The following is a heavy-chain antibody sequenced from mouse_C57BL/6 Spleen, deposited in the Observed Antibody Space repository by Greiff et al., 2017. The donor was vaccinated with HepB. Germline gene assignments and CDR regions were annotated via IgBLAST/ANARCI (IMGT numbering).Heavy chain of an antibody. CDR3: AYYCGSSYGFAY. CDR1: GFNIKDYY. J-gene: IGHJ3*01. CDR2: IDPEDGDT. D-gene: IGHD1-1*01. Sequence: EVQLQQSGAELVRPGASVKLSCTASGFNIKDYYMHWVKQRPEQGLEWIGRIDPEDGDTEYAPKFQGKATMTADTSSNTAYLQLSSLTSEDTAVYYCAYYCGSSYGFAYWGQGTLVTVSA. V-gene: IGHV14-1*01.